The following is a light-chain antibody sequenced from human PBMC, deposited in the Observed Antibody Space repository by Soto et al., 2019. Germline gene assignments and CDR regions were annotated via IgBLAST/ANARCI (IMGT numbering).Light chain of an antibody. V-gene: IGLV2-11*01. J-gene: IGLJ1*01. CDR3: CSYGGTFYD. Sequence: QSVLTQPRSVSGSPGQSVTISCTGTSSDVDDYNYVSWFQQHPGKAPKLMIYDGSERPSGVPDRFSGSKSGNTASLTISGLQAEDEADYYCCSYGGTFYDFGTGTKVTVL. CDR2: DGS. CDR1: SSDVDDYNY.